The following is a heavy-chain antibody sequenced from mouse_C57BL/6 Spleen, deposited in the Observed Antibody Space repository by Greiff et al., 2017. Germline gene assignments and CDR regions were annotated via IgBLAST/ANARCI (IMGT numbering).Heavy chain of an antibody. D-gene: IGHD1-1*01. CDR2: ISDGGSYT. CDR1: GFTFSSYA. Sequence: EVHLVESGGGLVKPGGSLKLSCAASGFTFSSYAMSWVRQTPEKRLEWVATISDGGSYTYYPDNVKGRFTISRDSAKNNLYLQMGHLKSEDTAMYYCARDHYYYGSSYDWFAYWGQGTLVTVSA. J-gene: IGHJ3*01. V-gene: IGHV5-4*01. CDR3: ARDHYYYGSSYDWFAY.